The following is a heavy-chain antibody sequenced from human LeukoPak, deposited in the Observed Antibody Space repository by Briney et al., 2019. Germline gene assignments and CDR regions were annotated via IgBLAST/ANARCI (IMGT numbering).Heavy chain of an antibody. D-gene: IGHD3-22*01. CDR1: GFIVSSNY. J-gene: IGHJ3*02. CDR3: ARPYYYDSSGYPLLDAFDI. CDR2: IYAGGST. Sequence: PGGSLRLSCAASGFIVSSNYLSWVRQAPGKGLEWVSSIYAGGSTYYADSVKGRFIISRDNSKNTVYLPMNSLRVEDTAVYYCARPYYYDSSGYPLLDAFDIWGQGTMVTVSS. V-gene: IGHV3-53*01.